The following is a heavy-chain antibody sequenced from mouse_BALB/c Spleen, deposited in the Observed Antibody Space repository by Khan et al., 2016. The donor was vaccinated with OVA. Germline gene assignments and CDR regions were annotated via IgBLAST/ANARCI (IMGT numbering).Heavy chain of an antibody. CDR3: ARGAGTTYGMDY. D-gene: IGHD3-3*01. Sequence: QVQLQQSGAELMKPGASVKIACKATGYTFSSYWIEWVKQRPGHGLEWIGEILPGRDITNYNEKFKGKATFTADTSSNTAYTQLSSLTSEDSAVYYCARGAGTTYGMDYWGQGTSVTVSS. V-gene: IGHV1-9*01. CDR2: ILPGRDIT. J-gene: IGHJ4*01. CDR1: GYTFSSYW.